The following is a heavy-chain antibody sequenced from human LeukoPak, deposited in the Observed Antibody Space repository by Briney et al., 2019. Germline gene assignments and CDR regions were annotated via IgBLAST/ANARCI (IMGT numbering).Heavy chain of an antibody. CDR1: GGSISSGDYY. CDR2: IYYSGST. D-gene: IGHD6-13*01. V-gene: IGHV4-30-4*08. Sequence: SQTLSLTCTVSGGSISSGDYYWSWIRQPPGKGLEWIGYIYYSGSTYYNPSLKSRVTLSVDTSKNQFSLKLSSVTAADTAVYYCARQGRHIAAAGHWYFDLWGRGTLVTVSS. J-gene: IGHJ2*01. CDR3: ARQGRHIAAAGHWYFDL.